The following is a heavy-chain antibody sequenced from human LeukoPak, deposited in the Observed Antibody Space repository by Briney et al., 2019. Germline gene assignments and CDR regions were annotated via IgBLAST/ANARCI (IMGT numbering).Heavy chain of an antibody. CDR2: ISYDGSNK. D-gene: IGHD3-10*01. CDR3: AKDAYGSGAGFDY. V-gene: IGHV3-30*18. J-gene: IGHJ4*02. Sequence: PGGSLRLSCAASGFTFSSYGMHWVRQAPGKGLEWVAVISYDGSNKYYADSVKGRFTISRDNSKNTLYLQMNSLRAEDTAVYYCAKDAYGSGAGFDYWGQGTLVTASS. CDR1: GFTFSSYG.